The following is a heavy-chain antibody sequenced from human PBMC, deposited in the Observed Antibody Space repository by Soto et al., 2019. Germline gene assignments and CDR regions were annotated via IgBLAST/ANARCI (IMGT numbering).Heavy chain of an antibody. Sequence: ASVKVSCKASGYTFTGYYMHWVRQAPGQGLEWMGWINPNSGGTNYAQKFQGWVTMTRDTSISTAYMELSRLRSDDTAVYYCAREYSSSSFFRLASYYGMDVWGQGTTVTVSS. D-gene: IGHD6-6*01. V-gene: IGHV1-2*04. CDR1: GYTFTGYY. J-gene: IGHJ6*02. CDR3: AREYSSSSFFRLASYYGMDV. CDR2: INPNSGGT.